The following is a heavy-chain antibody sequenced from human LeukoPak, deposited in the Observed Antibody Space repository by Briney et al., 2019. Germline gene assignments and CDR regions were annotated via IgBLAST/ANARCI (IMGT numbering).Heavy chain of an antibody. Sequence: ASVKVSCKASGGTFSSYAISRVRQAPGQGLEWMGWMNPNSGNTGYAQKFQGRVTMTRNTSISTAYMELSSLRSEDTAVYYCARGGPATGYYYYGMDVWGQGTTVTVSS. CDR3: ARGGPATGYYYYGMDV. CDR2: MNPNSGNT. J-gene: IGHJ6*02. D-gene: IGHD5-12*01. V-gene: IGHV1-8*02. CDR1: GGTFSSYA.